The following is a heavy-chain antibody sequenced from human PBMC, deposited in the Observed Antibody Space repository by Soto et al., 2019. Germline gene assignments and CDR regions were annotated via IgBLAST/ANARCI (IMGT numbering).Heavy chain of an antibody. CDR3: ARGGGYCSGGSCYPSSVFDY. V-gene: IGHV4-59*01. CDR2: IYYSGST. J-gene: IGHJ4*02. Sequence: QVQLQESGPGLVKPSETLSLTCTVSGGSISSYYWSWIRQPPGKGLEWIGYIYYSGSTNYNPSLMSRVTISVDTSKNQFSLKLSSVTAADTAVYYCARGGGYCSGGSCYPSSVFDYWGQGTLVTVSS. CDR1: GGSISSYY. D-gene: IGHD2-15*01.